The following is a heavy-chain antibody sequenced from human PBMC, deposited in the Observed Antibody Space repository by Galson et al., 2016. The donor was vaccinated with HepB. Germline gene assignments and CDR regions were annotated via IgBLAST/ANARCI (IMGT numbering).Heavy chain of an antibody. V-gene: IGHV3-11*04. J-gene: IGHJ3*02. Sequence: SLRLSCAASGFIFSDYYMSWIRQAPGKGLEWVSYISTFDIGIYYTDSVKGRFTISRDSAKNSLFLQMNSLRAEDTAVYYCVRTRVYSADGTDYEAFDIWGQGTMVTVSS. CDR3: VRTRVYSADGTDYEAFDI. CDR2: ISTFDIGI. D-gene: IGHD6-13*01. CDR1: GFIFSDYY.